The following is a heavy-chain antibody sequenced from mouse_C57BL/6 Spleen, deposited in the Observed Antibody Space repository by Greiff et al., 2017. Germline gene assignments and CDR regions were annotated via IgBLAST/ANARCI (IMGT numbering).Heavy chain of an antibody. CDR3: ARGDYDGYYLLYAMDY. V-gene: IGHV1-82*01. Sequence: VKLQESGPELVKPGASVKISCKASGYAFSSSWMNWVKQRPGKGLEWIGRISPGDGDTNYNGKFKGKATLTADKSSSTAYMQLNSLTSEDSAVYFCARGDYDGYYLLYAMDYWGQGTSVTVAS. D-gene: IGHD2-3*01. CDR2: ISPGDGDT. CDR1: GYAFSSSW. J-gene: IGHJ4*01.